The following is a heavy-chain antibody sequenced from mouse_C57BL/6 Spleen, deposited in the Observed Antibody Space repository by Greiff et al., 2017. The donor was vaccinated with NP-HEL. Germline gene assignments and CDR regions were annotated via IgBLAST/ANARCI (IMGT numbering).Heavy chain of an antibody. CDR3: ARDRADSSGSMYYFDY. CDR2: INPSTGGT. J-gene: IGHJ2*01. CDR1: GYSFTGYY. V-gene: IGHV1-42*01. D-gene: IGHD3-2*02. Sequence: VQLKESGPELVKPGASVKISCTASGYSFTGYYMNWVKQSPEKSLEWIGEINPSTGGTTYNQKFKAKATLTVDKSSSTAYMQLKSLTSEDSAVYYWARDRADSSGSMYYFDYWGQGTTLTVSS.